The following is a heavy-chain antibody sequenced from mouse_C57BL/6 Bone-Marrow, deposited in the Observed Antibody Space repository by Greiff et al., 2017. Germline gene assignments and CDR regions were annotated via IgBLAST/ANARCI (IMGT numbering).Heavy chain of an antibody. J-gene: IGHJ2*01. CDR3: ARPYSNYVFDY. CDR1: GYTFTSYW. D-gene: IGHD2-5*01. CDR2: IHPNSGST. V-gene: IGHV1-64*01. Sequence: VQLQQSGAELVKPGASVKLSCKASGYTFTSYWMHWVKQRPGQGLEWIGMIHPNSGSTNYNEKFKSKATLTVDKSSSTAYMQLSSLTSEDSAVYYCARPYSNYVFDYWGQGTTLTVSS.